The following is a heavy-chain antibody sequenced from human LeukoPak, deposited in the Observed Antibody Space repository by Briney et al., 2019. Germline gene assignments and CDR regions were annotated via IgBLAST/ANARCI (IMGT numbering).Heavy chain of an antibody. CDR2: IYTSGST. V-gene: IGHV4-61*02. CDR1: GGSISSGSYY. D-gene: IGHD4-17*01. Sequence: SETLSLTCTVSGGSISSGSYYWSWIRQPAGKGLEWIGRIYTSGSTDYNPSLKSRVTISLDTSKNQFSLKLSSVTAADTAVYYCANSIDFDYGDYYFDYWGQGALVTISS. J-gene: IGHJ4*02. CDR3: ANSIDFDYGDYYFDY.